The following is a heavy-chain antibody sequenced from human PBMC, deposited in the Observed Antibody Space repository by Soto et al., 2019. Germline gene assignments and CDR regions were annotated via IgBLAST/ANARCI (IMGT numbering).Heavy chain of an antibody. CDR2: ISGSGGST. Sequence: GGSLRLSCAASGFPFSSYAMSWVRQAPGKGLEWVSTISGSGGSTFYADSVKGRFTISRDNSKNTLYLQMNSLRAEDTALYYCAKAFYYDNSAVAFDIWGQGTMVTVSS. V-gene: IGHV3-23*01. CDR3: AKAFYYDNSAVAFDI. J-gene: IGHJ3*02. CDR1: GFPFSSYA. D-gene: IGHD3-22*01.